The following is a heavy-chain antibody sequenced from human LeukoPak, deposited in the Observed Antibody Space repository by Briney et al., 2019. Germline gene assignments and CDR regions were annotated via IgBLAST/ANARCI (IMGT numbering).Heavy chain of an antibody. CDR3: ARGGYGYGYGAFDI. D-gene: IGHD5-18*01. J-gene: IGHJ3*02. V-gene: IGHV4-59*08. CDR2: IYYSGST. CDR1: GGSISSYY. Sequence: SETLSLTCTVSGGSISSYYWSWIRQPPGKGLEWIGYIYYSGSTNYNPSLKSRVTISVDTSKNQFSLKLSSVTAADTAVYYCARGGYGYGYGAFDIWGQGTMVTVSS.